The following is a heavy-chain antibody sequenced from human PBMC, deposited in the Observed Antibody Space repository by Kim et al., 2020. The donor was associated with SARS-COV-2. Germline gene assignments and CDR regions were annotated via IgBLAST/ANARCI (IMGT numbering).Heavy chain of an antibody. J-gene: IGHJ4*02. V-gene: IGHV3-7*03. CDR2: IKPDGSEK. Sequence: GGSLRLSCAASGFTFSNFWMTWVRQAPGKGLEWVANIKPDGSEKYYVDSVNGRITVSRDNAKNSLYLQMNNLSVEDTAVYYCVRNNGWVFDSWGQGTLVTVSS. CDR3: VRNNGWVFDS. CDR1: GFTFSNFW. D-gene: IGHD6-19*01.